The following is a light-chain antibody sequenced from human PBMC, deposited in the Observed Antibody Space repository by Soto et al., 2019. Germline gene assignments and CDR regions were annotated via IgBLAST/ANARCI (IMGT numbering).Light chain of an antibody. Sequence: QSALTQPPSASGSPGQSVTISCTGTSSDMGAYNYVSWFQQHPGEAPKLIISEVNKRPSGVPNRFSGSKSGNTASLTVSGLQAEDEADYYCTSYGGRDNLIFGGGTKLTVL. J-gene: IGLJ2*01. CDR1: SSDMGAYNY. CDR3: TSYGGRDNLI. CDR2: EVN. V-gene: IGLV2-8*01.